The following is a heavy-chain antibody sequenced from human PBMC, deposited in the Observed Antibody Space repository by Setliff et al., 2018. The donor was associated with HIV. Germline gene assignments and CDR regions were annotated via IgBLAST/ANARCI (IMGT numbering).Heavy chain of an antibody. CDR1: GGSISSGSYY. D-gene: IGHD6-19*01. Sequence: SETLSLTCNVSGGSISSGSYYWTWVRQPAGKGLEWIGRIYTSGSTNYNPSLKSRVTISVDTSKNQFSLKLSSVTAADTAVYYCARGRAVSSGWPFDYWGQGTLVTVSS. CDR2: IYTSGST. CDR3: ARGRAVSSGWPFDY. J-gene: IGHJ4*02. V-gene: IGHV4-61*02.